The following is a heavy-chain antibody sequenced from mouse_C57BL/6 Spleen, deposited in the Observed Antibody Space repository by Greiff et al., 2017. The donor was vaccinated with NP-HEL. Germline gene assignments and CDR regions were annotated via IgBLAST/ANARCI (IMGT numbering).Heavy chain of an antibody. J-gene: IGHJ4*01. CDR3: ARHGFYDGYYVSYAMDY. CDR2: FYPGSGSI. D-gene: IGHD2-3*01. CDR1: GYTFTEYT. V-gene: IGHV1-62-2*01. Sequence: QVQLQQSGAELVKPGASVKLSCKASGYTFTEYTIHWVKQRSGQGLEWIGWFYPGSGSIKYNEKFKDKATLTADKSSSTVYMELSRLTSEDSAVYFCARHGFYDGYYVSYAMDYWGQGTSVTVSS.